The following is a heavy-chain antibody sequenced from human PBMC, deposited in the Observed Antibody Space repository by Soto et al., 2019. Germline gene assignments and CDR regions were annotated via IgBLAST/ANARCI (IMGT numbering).Heavy chain of an antibody. J-gene: IGHJ4*02. CDR3: ARYGGFY. D-gene: IGHD4-17*01. CDR2: INPILSMS. CDR1: GDTFAFHS. Sequence: GASVKVSCKASGDTFAFHSINWVRQAPGLRLKWMRRINPILSMSNYAQRLQGRVTMTADKSTSTAYMVLISLKTEDTAVYYCARYGGFYWGQGTLVTVSS. V-gene: IGHV1-69*02.